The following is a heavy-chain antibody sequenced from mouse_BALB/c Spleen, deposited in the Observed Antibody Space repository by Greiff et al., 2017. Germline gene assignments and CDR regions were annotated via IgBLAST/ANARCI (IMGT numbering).Heavy chain of an antibody. CDR3: ARGGGRPFDY. J-gene: IGHJ2*01. D-gene: IGHD3-3*01. CDR2: ISSGGGST. Sequence: EVNVVESGGGLVKPGGSLKLSCAASGFAFSSYDMSWVRQTPEKRLEWVAYISSGGGSTYYPDTVKGRFTISRDNAKNTLYLQMSSLKSEDTAMYYCARGGGRPFDYWGQGTTLTVSS. V-gene: IGHV5-12-1*01. CDR1: GFAFSSYD.